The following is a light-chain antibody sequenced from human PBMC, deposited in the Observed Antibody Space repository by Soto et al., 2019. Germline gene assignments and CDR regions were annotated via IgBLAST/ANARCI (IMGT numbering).Light chain of an antibody. CDR1: SSDVGGYNY. J-gene: IGLJ1*01. CDR3: SSYTSSSTLEGV. V-gene: IGLV2-14*01. Sequence: QSVLTQPASVSGSPGQSITISCTGTSSDVGGYNYVSWYQQHPGKAPKLMIYDVSNRPSVVSNRFSGSKSGNTASLTISGLQAEDEADYYCSSYTSSSTLEGVFGTGTKFTVL. CDR2: DVS.